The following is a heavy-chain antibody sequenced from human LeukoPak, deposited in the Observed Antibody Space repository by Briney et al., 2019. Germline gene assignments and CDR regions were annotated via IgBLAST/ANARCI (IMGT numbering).Heavy chain of an antibody. D-gene: IGHD2/OR15-2a*01. V-gene: IGHV4-4*07. Sequence: PSETLSLTCTVSGASISGYYWSWIRQPAGKGLEWIGRIYNNGDTKYNPSLKSRVTMSVDTSKNQFSLKLSSVTAADTAVYYCARAFGPNDAFDIWGQGTMVTVSS. CDR3: ARAFGPNDAFDI. CDR2: IYNNGDT. J-gene: IGHJ3*02. CDR1: GASISGYY.